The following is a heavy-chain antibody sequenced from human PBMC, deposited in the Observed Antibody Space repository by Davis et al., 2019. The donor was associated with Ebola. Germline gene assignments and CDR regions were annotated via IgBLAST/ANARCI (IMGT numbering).Heavy chain of an antibody. CDR2: IFHSGST. J-gene: IGHJ4*02. V-gene: IGHV4-34*12. Sequence: ESLKISCAASGFTVGDHYMSWVRQSPGKGLEWIGEIFHSGSTNYSPSLMSRVSISVDKSNNQFSLYLTSVTAADTAMYYCARASLGTGYAVDYWGQGTLVTVSS. CDR1: GFTVGDHY. CDR3: ARASLGTGYAVDY. D-gene: IGHD2-2*03.